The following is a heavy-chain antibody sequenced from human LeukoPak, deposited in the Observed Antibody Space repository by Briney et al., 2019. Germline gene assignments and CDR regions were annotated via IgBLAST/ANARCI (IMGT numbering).Heavy chain of an antibody. D-gene: IGHD1-26*01. CDR3: ARVRRAVGATLGSLFGTESLGRAYNWFDP. V-gene: IGHV4-34*01. CDR2: IKHSGST. J-gene: IGHJ5*02. Sequence: PSETLSLTCAVYGGSFSGYYWSWIRQPPGKGLEWIGEIKHSGSTNYNPSLKSRVTISVDTSKNQFSLELSSVTAADTAVYYCARVRRAVGATLGSLFGTESLGRAYNWFDPWGQGTLVTVSS. CDR1: GGSFSGYY.